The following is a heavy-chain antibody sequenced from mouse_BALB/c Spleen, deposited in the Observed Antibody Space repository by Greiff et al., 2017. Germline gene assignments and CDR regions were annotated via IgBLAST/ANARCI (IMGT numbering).Heavy chain of an antibody. CDR1: GFTFSSYA. Sequence: EVKLVESGGGLVKPGGSLKLSCAASGFTFSSYAMSWVRQTPEKRLEWVATISSGGSYTYYPDSVKGRFTISRDNAKNTLYLQMSSLRSEDTAMYYCARRGIDYAMDYWGQGTSVTVSS. J-gene: IGHJ4*01. V-gene: IGHV5-9-3*01. CDR3: ARRGIDYAMDY. CDR2: ISSGGSYT.